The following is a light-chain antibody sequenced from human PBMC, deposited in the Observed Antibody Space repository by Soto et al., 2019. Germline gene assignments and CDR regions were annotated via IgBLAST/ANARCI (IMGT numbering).Light chain of an antibody. Sequence: DIHMTQSPSSLSASVGDRVTITCRASQNIASYLNWYQQKPGKAPKVLIYATSNLHSGVPPRFTGSGSGTDFTLTSSSLQPEYFANYYCQQSHSTPLTFGGGTRVEIK. CDR1: QNIASY. J-gene: IGKJ4*01. CDR3: QQSHSTPLT. V-gene: IGKV1-39*01. CDR2: ATS.